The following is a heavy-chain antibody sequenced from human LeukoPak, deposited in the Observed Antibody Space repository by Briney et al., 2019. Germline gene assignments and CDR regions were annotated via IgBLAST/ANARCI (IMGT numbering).Heavy chain of an antibody. CDR1: GFTFSSYS. J-gene: IGHJ2*01. D-gene: IGHD4-17*01. Sequence: GGSLRLSCAASGFTFSSYSMNWVRQASGKGLEWVSSISSSSSYIYYADSVKGRFTISRDNAKTSLYLQMNSLRAEDTAVYYCARDDDYGDYSDWYFDLWGRGTLVTVSS. CDR2: ISSSSSYI. CDR3: ARDDDYGDYSDWYFDL. V-gene: IGHV3-21*01.